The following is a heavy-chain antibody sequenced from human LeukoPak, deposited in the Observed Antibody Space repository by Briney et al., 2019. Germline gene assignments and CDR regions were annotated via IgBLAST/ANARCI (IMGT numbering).Heavy chain of an antibody. CDR2: ITAYSCNT. J-gene: IGHJ3*02. D-gene: IGHD2-15*01. Sequence: VASVKVSCNASSYTFPRYCISWVRQASGQGLEWMICITAYSCNTHYAQKLQRRRTMTTHASTSTAYMELRSLRSDDTAVYYCARQGWQLTRQAYGIWGQGTMVTVST. CDR1: SYTFPRYC. V-gene: IGHV1-18*01. CDR3: ARQGWQLTRQAYGI.